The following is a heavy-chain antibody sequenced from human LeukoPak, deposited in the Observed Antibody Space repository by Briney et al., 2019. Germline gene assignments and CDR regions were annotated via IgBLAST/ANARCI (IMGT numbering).Heavy chain of an antibody. CDR2: INHSGST. D-gene: IGHD2-2*01. J-gene: IGHJ5*02. CDR3: ATQGYCSSTSCYDWWFDP. Sequence: SETLSLTCAVYGGSFSGYYWSWIRQPPGKGLEWIGEINHSGSTNYNPSLKSRVTISVDTSKNQFSLKLSSVTAADTAVYYCATQGYCSSTSCYDWWFDPWGQGTLVTVSS. V-gene: IGHV4-34*01. CDR1: GGSFSGYY.